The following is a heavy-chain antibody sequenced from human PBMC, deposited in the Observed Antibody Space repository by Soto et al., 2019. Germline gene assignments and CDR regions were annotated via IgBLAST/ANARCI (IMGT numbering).Heavy chain of an antibody. Sequence: ASVKVSCKASGYTFTSYGISWVRQAPGQGLEWMGWISAYNGNTSYAQKLQGRVTMTTDTSTSTAYMELRSLRSDDTAVYYCARDPKFFTCSSTSCYLYNWFDPWGQGTLVTVSS. D-gene: IGHD2-2*01. CDR2: ISAYNGNT. CDR1: GYTFTSYG. CDR3: ARDPKFFTCSSTSCYLYNWFDP. V-gene: IGHV1-18*01. J-gene: IGHJ5*02.